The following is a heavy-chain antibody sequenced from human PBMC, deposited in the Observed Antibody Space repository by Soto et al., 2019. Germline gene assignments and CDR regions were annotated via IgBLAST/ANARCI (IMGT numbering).Heavy chain of an antibody. CDR3: MLGSGWKDFDY. CDR2: IYYSGST. V-gene: IGHV4-59*01. Sequence: PSETLSLTCTVSGGSISSYYWSWIRQPPGKGLEWIGYIYYSGSTNYNPSLKSRVTISVDTSKNQFSLKLSSVTAADTAVYYCMLGSGWKDFDYWGQGTLVTVS. J-gene: IGHJ4*02. CDR1: GGSISSYY. D-gene: IGHD3-22*01.